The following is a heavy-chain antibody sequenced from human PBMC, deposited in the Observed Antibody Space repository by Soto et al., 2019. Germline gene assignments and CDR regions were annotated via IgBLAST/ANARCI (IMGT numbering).Heavy chain of an antibody. CDR3: CSIMKFQGLRLHDWFVS. D-gene: IGHD3-16*01. CDR2: TRNRAMSYTT. Sequence: GSLRLSCAASGFTFSDHYMDWVRQAPGKGLEWVGRTRNRAMSYTTEYTASVEGRFTISRDDSENSLYLQMNSLKTEDTAVYYCCSIMKFQGLRLHDWFVSWGQGTLVTVSS. V-gene: IGHV3-72*01. CDR1: GFTFSDHY. J-gene: IGHJ5*01.